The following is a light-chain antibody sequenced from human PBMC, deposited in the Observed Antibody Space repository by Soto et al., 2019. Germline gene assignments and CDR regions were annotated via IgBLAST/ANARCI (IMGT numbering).Light chain of an antibody. CDR2: KTS. CDR1: QTISNW. J-gene: IGKJ1*01. V-gene: IGKV1-5*03. CDR3: QQYNSFST. Sequence: DIQMTQYPSPLSASVGDRVTITCRATQTISNWLAWYQQKPGKAPKLLIYKTSTLETGVPSRFSGSGSGTEFTLTITSLQPDDFAIYYCQQYNSFSTFGQGTKVEIK.